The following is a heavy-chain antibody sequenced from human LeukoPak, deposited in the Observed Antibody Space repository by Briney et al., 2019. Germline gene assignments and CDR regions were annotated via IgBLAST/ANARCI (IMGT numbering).Heavy chain of an antibody. CDR2: INPSGYTT. Sequence: ASVKVSCKASGYTFTGYYMHWVRQAPGQGLEWMGWINPSGYTTTYAQKFRGRVTMTRDMSTSTVYMELSSLRSDDTAVYYCARDARGYSGSYFPTPYWGQGTLVTVSS. CDR1: GYTFTGYY. J-gene: IGHJ4*02. CDR3: ARDARGYSGSYFPTPY. D-gene: IGHD1-26*01. V-gene: IGHV1-46*01.